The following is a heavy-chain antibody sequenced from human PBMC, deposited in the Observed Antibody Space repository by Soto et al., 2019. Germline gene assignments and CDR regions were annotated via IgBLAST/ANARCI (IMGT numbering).Heavy chain of an antibody. CDR2: ISAYNGNT. CDR3: ARLLLPWYFDL. V-gene: IGHV1-18*01. Sequence: QVQLVQSGAEVKKPGASVKVSCKASGYTFTSYGISWVRQAPGQGLEWMGWISAYNGNTNYAQKLQGRVTITTDTSTSTAYMELRTLRSADTAVYYCARLLLPWYFDLWGRGTLVTVSS. J-gene: IGHJ2*01. D-gene: IGHD2-15*01. CDR1: GYTFTSYG.